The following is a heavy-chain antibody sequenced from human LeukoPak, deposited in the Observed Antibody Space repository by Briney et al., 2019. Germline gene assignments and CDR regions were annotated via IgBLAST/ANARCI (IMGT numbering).Heavy chain of an antibody. V-gene: IGHV3-66*01. CDR3: ARDPRGMNYYDSSGEH. J-gene: IGHJ4*02. Sequence: GGSLRLSCAASGFTVSSNYMSWVRQAPGKGLEWVSVIYSGGSTYYADSVKGRFTISRDNSKNTLYLQMNSLRAEDTAVYYCARDPRGMNYYDSSGEHWGQGTLVTVSS. CDR2: IYSGGST. D-gene: IGHD3-22*01. CDR1: GFTVSSNY.